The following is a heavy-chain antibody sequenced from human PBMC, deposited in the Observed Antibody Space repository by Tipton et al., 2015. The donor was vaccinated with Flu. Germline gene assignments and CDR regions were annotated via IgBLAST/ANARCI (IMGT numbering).Heavy chain of an antibody. CDR1: GESISSGYY. V-gene: IGHV4-38-2*02. Sequence: TLSLTCTVSGESISSGYYWGWIRQPPGKGLEWIGSIYHSGSTYYNPSLKSRVTISVDTSKNQFSLKLSSVTAADTAVYYCARGPEQWLVNPHYFDYWGQGTLVTVSS. CDR2: IYHSGST. J-gene: IGHJ4*02. CDR3: ARGPEQWLVNPHYFDY. D-gene: IGHD6-19*01.